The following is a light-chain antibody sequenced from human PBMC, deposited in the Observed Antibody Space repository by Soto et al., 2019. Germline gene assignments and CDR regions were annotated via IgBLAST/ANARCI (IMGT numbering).Light chain of an antibody. CDR3: CSYAGSGTYVV. Sequence: QSALTQPASVSGSPGQSITISCTGTSSAVGSYNLVSWYQQHPGNAPKLMIYEGSKRPSGVSKRFSGSKSGNTASLTISGLQAEDEADYYCCSYAGSGTYVVFGGGTKLTVL. CDR1: SSAVGSYNL. V-gene: IGLV2-23*01. CDR2: EGS. J-gene: IGLJ2*01.